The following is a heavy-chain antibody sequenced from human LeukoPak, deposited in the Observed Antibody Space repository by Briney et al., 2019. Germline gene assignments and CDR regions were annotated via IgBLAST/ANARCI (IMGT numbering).Heavy chain of an antibody. Sequence: GGSLRLSCAASGFTFSNYVMTWVRQGPGKGLEWVSGISGSGGSTYYADSVKGRFTISRDNAKNSLYLQMNSLRAEDTAVYYCARGLNCSSTSCYLDYFDYWGQGTLVTVTS. V-gene: IGHV3-23*01. CDR3: ARGLNCSSTSCYLDYFDY. CDR2: ISGSGGST. J-gene: IGHJ4*02. D-gene: IGHD2-2*01. CDR1: GFTFSNYV.